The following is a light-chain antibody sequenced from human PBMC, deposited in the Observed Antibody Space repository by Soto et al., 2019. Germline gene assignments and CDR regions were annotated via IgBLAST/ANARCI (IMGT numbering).Light chain of an antibody. CDR1: QSISTK. CDR3: QQYYSYPLT. J-gene: IGKJ4*01. CDR2: DAS. Sequence: AIHMTQSPSSFSASTGDTITITCRASQSISTKVVWYQQKPGKAPKVLIFDASTLQSGVPSRFSGSGSGTDFTLTISCLQSEDFAFYYCQQYYSYPLTFGGGTKVEIK. V-gene: IGKV1-8*01.